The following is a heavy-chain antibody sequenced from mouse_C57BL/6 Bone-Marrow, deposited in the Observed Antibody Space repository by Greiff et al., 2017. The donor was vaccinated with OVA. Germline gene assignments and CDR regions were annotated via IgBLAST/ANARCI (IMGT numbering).Heavy chain of an antibody. CDR1: GYSITSGYY. CDR2: ISYDGSN. V-gene: IGHV3-6*01. CDR3: ARGGVRGYFDY. D-gene: IGHD2-2*01. J-gene: IGHJ2*01. Sequence: EVKLMESGPGLVKPSQSLSLTCSVTGYSITSGYYWNWIRQFPGNKLEWMGYISYDGSNNYNPSLKNRISITRDTSKNQFFLKLNSVTTEDTATYYCARGGVRGYFDYWGQGTTLTVSS.